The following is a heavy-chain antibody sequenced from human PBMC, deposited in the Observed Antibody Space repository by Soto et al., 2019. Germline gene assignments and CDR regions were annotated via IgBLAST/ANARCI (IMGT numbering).Heavy chain of an antibody. CDR1: GYSSTSYW. J-gene: IGHJ3*02. Sequence: GESLKISCKGSGYSSTSYWIGWVRQMPGKGLEWMGIIYPGDSDTRYSPSFQGQVTISADKSISTAYLQWSSLKASDTAMYYCAADILTGYQRPLSAFEIWGQGTMVTVSS. D-gene: IGHD3-9*01. CDR3: AADILTGYQRPLSAFEI. CDR2: IYPGDSDT. V-gene: IGHV5-51*01.